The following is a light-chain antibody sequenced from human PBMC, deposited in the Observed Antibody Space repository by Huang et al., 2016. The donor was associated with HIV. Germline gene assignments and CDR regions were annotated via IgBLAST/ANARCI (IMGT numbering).Light chain of an antibody. CDR3: QQYDNMYT. CDR2: DAS. V-gene: IGKV1-33*01. J-gene: IGKJ2*01. Sequence: DTQMTQSPSSLSASVGDRVTITCQASQDIRRYLNWYQQKPGKAPRLLIYDASNLETGVPSRFNGSGSGTQFTFAITNLQPEDIATYYCQQYDNMYTFGQGTKLEIK. CDR1: QDIRRY.